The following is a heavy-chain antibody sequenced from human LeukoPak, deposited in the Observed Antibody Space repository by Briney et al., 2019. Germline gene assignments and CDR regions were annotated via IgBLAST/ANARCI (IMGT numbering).Heavy chain of an antibody. J-gene: IGHJ6*02. CDR2: IYYSGRT. Sequence: PSETLSLTCTVSGGSISSYYWSWLQRPPGEGGEGGGDIYYSGRTNYNPSLMRRGTISVEKSKNQFSLQVSSVTAAEAAVYYCGRRGYHAMDVWGQGTPVTVS. CDR3: GRRGYHAMDV. V-gene: IGHV4-59*08. CDR1: GGSISSYY.